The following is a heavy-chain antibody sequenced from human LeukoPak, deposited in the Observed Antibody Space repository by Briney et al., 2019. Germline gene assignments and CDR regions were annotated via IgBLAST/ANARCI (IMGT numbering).Heavy chain of an antibody. CDR1: GFTFSSYA. D-gene: IGHD3-10*01. Sequence: PGGSLRLSCAASGFTFSSYAMHWVRQAPGKGLEWVSFISSSATTIYYTDSVKGRFTISRDNAKNSLYLQMNSLRAEDTAVYYCARAQDRYLGALGMDVWGQGTTVTVSS. V-gene: IGHV3-48*04. J-gene: IGHJ6*02. CDR3: ARAQDRYLGALGMDV. CDR2: ISSSATTI.